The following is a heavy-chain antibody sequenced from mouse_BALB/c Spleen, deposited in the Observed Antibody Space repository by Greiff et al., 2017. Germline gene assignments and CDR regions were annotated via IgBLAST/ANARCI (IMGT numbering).Heavy chain of an antibody. Sequence: EVKVVESGGGLVKPGGSLKLSCAASGFTFSDYYMYWVRQTPEKRLEWVATISDGGSYTYYPDSVKGRFTISRDNAKNNLYLQMSSLKSEDTAMYYCARDNYRYDGYFDVWGAGTTVTVSS. D-gene: IGHD2-14*01. CDR1: GFTFSDYY. J-gene: IGHJ1*01. V-gene: IGHV5-4*02. CDR3: ARDNYRYDGYFDV. CDR2: ISDGGSYT.